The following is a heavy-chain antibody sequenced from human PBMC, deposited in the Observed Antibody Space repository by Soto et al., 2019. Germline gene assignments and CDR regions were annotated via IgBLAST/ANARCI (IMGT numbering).Heavy chain of an antibody. CDR3: ARYFRGSGRYFFDY. V-gene: IGHV3-7*03. D-gene: IGHD6-19*01. Sequence: GGSLRLSCVASGFTFISSFMGWVRQAPGKGLEWVANINQDGGGTYYVDSVEGRFTISRDNAKDSLYLQMNSLRGEDTAVYYCARYFRGSGRYFFDYWGQGTLVTVSS. CDR1: GFTFISSF. CDR2: INQDGGGT. J-gene: IGHJ4*02.